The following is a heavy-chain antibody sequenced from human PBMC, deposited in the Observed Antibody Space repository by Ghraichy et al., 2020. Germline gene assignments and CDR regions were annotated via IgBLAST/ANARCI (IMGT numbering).Heavy chain of an antibody. V-gene: IGHV1-18*01. Sequence: ASVKVSCKASGYTLTNYGINWVRQAPGQGLEWMGWISAHNGKTNFAQKVQGRVTMTTDTSTNTAYMELRSLRSDDTAVYYCARLALLNGTYLFSDSWGQGTLVTVSS. CDR2: ISAHNGKT. CDR3: ARLALLNGTYLFSDS. J-gene: IGHJ4*02. D-gene: IGHD3-9*01. CDR1: GYTLTNYG.